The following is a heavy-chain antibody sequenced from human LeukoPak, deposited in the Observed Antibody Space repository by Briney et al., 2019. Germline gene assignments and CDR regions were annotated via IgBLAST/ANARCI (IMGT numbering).Heavy chain of an antibody. CDR3: ASLYGSGFSLDY. CDR1: GGSISSGSYY. D-gene: IGHD3-10*01. J-gene: IGHJ4*02. V-gene: IGHV4-61*02. Sequence: SQTLSLTCTVSGGSISSGSYYWSWIRQPAGKGLEWIGRIYTSGSTNYNPSLKSRVTISVDTSKNQFSLKLSSVTAADTAVYYCASLYGSGFSLDYWGQGTLVTVSS. CDR2: IYTSGST.